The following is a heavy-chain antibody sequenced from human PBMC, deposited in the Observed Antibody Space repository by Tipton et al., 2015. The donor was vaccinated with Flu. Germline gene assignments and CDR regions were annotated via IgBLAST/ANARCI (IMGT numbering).Heavy chain of an antibody. CDR3: ARDRQQLGEEYNWFDP. J-gene: IGHJ5*02. V-gene: IGHV1-2*02. D-gene: IGHD6-13*01. CDR1: GYTFTGYY. Sequence: QVQLVQSGAEVKKPGASVKVSCKASGYTFTGYYMHWVRQAPGQGLEWMGWINPNSGGTNYAQKFQGRVTMTRDTSISTAYMELSRLRSDDTAVYYCARDRQQLGEEYNWFDPWGQGTLVTVSS. CDR2: INPNSGGT.